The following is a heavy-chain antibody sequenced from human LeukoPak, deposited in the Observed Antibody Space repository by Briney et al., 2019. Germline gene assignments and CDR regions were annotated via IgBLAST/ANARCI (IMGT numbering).Heavy chain of an antibody. J-gene: IGHJ5*02. CDR1: GFTFSNYW. V-gene: IGHV3-7*01. D-gene: IGHD6-6*01. CDR2: INEDASKK. CDR3: ATSTYSSSPS. Sequence: GGSLRLSCAASGFTFSNYWMIWVRLAPGKGLEWVANINEDASKKYYVDSVEGRFTISRDDAKNSLYLQMNSLRAEDTAMYYCATSTYSSSPSWGQGTLVTVSS.